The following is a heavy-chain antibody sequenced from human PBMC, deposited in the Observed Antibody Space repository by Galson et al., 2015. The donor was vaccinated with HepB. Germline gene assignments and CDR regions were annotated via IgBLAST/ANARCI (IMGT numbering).Heavy chain of an antibody. V-gene: IGHV3-21*01. CDR3: AREEPDFWSGYSTYNWFDP. CDR1: GFTFSSYS. D-gene: IGHD3-3*01. Sequence: SLRLSCAASGFTFSSYSMNWVRQAPGKGLEWVSSISSSSSYIYYADSVKGRFTISRDNAKNSLYLQMNSLRAEDTAVYYCAREEPDFWSGYSTYNWFDPWGQGTLVTVSS. J-gene: IGHJ5*02. CDR2: ISSSSSYI.